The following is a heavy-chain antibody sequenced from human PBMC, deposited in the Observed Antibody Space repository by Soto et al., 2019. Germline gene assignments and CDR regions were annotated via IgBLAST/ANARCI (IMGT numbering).Heavy chain of an antibody. Sequence: PGGSLRLSCAASGFTFSSNAMHWVRQAPGKGLEWVAVISYDGSNKNYADSVKGRFTISRDNSKNTLYLQMNSLRAEDTAVYYCARDQPDSFSSGWYAEFDYWGQGTLVTVSS. CDR1: GFTFSSNA. V-gene: IGHV3-30-3*01. J-gene: IGHJ4*02. CDR3: ARDQPDSFSSGWYAEFDY. CDR2: ISYDGSNK. D-gene: IGHD6-19*01.